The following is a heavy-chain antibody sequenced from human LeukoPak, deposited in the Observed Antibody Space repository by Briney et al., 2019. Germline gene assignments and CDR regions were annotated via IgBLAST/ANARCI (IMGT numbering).Heavy chain of an antibody. CDR3: TPTFYFDGRGYYRDY. V-gene: IGHV4-61*02. Sequence: SETLSLTCTVSAGSINSGNYYWSWIRQPAGKGLEWIGCIYTSGSTNYNPSIKSRVTISIDKSKKQLSLMLKCVTAADRAVYYCTPTFYFDGRGYYRDYWGKGPLVTVSS. CDR2: IYTSGST. D-gene: IGHD3-22*01. J-gene: IGHJ4*02. CDR1: AGSINSGNYY.